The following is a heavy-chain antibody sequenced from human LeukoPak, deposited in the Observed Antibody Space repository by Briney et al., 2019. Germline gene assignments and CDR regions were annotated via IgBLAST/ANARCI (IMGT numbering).Heavy chain of an antibody. J-gene: IGHJ6*03. CDR2: IYSGGTT. CDR1: GFTVSSNF. CDR3: ARDGYGYNYMDV. Sequence: PGGSLRLSCVASGFTVSSNFMSWVRQAPGKGLEWVSVIYSGGTTYYADSVKGRFTISRDNSKNTLYLQMNNLRAEDTAMYYCARDGYGYNYMDVWGKGTTVTVSS. V-gene: IGHV3-53*01. D-gene: IGHD1-1*01.